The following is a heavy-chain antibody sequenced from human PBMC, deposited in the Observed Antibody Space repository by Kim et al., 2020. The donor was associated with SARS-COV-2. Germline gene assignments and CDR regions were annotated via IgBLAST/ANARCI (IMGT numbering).Heavy chain of an antibody. CDR3: VGDGIGFDI. J-gene: IGHJ4*02. CDR1: GFTLSAHK. V-gene: IGHV3-64D*09. D-gene: IGHD3-3*02. Sequence: GGSLRLSCSASGFTLSAHKMHWVRQAPGKGLEFVSAITSNEDTTYYADSVKGRFTISRDNSKNTLYLQMDSLRTEDTAVYHCVGDGIGFDIWGQGTLVTVS. CDR2: ITSNEDTT.